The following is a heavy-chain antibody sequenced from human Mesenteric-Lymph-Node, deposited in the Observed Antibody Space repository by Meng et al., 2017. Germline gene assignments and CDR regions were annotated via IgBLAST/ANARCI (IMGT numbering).Heavy chain of an antibody. Sequence: QVKLQQGGAGRFKPAETLSLTCAVNGGSLSGAYLNWIRQPPGKGLEWIGEIIHGGSPSYNPSLKSRVTISIDTSKNQLSLMLSSVTAADTAVYYCARRPTGIDYWGQGTLVTVSS. D-gene: IGHD2-8*02. V-gene: IGHV4-34*12. CDR2: IIHGGSP. CDR3: ARRPTGIDY. J-gene: IGHJ4*02. CDR1: GGSLSGAY.